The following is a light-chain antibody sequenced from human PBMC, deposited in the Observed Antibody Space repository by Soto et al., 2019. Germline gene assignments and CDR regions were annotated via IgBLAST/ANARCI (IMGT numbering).Light chain of an antibody. Sequence: DIQMTQSPSTLSASVGDTVTITCRASQGVSGCLALYQQKPGEAPMLLVYDASALPRGVPSRFSGSGSGTKFTLTIASPQPDAFASYYRQQYEPFSGTFGPGTKVDIK. CDR3: QQYEPFSGT. CDR1: QGVSGC. J-gene: IGKJ1*01. CDR2: DAS. V-gene: IGKV1-5*01.